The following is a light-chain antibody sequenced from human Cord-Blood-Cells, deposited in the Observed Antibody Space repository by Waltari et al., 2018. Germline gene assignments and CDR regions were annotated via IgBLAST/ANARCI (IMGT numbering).Light chain of an antibody. CDR2: EVS. CDR3: CSYAGSSTFYYV. V-gene: IGLV2-23*02. Sequence: QSALTQPASVSGSPGQSITISCTGTSSDVGSYNLFSWYQQHPGKAPKLMIYEVSKRPSGVSNRFSGSKSGNTASLTISGLQAEDEADYYCCSYAGSSTFYYVFGTGTKVTVL. J-gene: IGLJ1*01. CDR1: SSDVGSYNL.